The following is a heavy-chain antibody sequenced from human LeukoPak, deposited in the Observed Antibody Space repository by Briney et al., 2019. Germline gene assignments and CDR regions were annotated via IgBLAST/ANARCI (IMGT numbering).Heavy chain of an antibody. CDR3: ARDSKAFDI. CDR2: IKHGGSKK. J-gene: IGHJ3*02. Sequence: GGSLRLSCAASGFTFSSYWMSWVRQAPGKGLEGVANIKHGGSKKYYVDSVKGRFTISRDNAKNSLDLQMNSLRAEDTAVYYCARDSKAFDIWGQGTMVTVSS. CDR1: GFTFSSYW. V-gene: IGHV3-7*03.